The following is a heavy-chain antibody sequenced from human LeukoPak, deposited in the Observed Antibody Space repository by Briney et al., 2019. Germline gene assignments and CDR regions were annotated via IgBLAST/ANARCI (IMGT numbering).Heavy chain of an antibody. CDR1: GYTFTSYG. CDR3: ARSASGYDSWVYYFDY. J-gene: IGHJ4*02. Sequence: ASVKVSCKASGYTFTSYGISWVRQAPGQGLEWMGWICAYNGNTNYAQKLQGRVTMTTDTSTSTAYMEMRSLRSDDTAVYYCARSASGYDSWVYYFDYWGQGTLVTVSS. V-gene: IGHV1-18*01. D-gene: IGHD5-12*01. CDR2: ICAYNGNT.